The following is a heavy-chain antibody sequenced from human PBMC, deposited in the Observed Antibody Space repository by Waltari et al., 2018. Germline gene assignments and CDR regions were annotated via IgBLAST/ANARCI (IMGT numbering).Heavy chain of an antibody. CDR2: IYYSGST. J-gene: IGHJ5*02. CDR3: ARMVGATRGGLDP. V-gene: IGHV4-31*02. Sequence: RQHPGKVLEWIGYIYYSGSTYYNPSLKSRVTISVDTSKNQFSLKLSSVTAADTAVYYCARMVGATRGGLDPWGQGTLVTVSS. D-gene: IGHD1-26*01.